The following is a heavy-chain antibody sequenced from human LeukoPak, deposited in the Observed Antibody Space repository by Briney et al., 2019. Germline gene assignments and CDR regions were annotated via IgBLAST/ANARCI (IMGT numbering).Heavy chain of an antibody. D-gene: IGHD2-2*01. CDR1: GFTFDDYG. CDR2: IKQDGSEK. Sequence: GGSLRLSCAASGFTFDDYGMSWVRQAPGKGLEWVANIKQDGSEKYYVDSVTGRFTISRDNARNSLYLQMNSLRAEDTAVYYCARVPAAVDYYYGLDVWGQGTTVTVSS. J-gene: IGHJ6*01. CDR3: ARVPAAVDYYYGLDV. V-gene: IGHV3-7*01.